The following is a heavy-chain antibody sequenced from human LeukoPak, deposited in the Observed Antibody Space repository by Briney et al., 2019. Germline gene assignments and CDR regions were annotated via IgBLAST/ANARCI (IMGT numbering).Heavy chain of an antibody. CDR3: ARAPITSPFYFDY. CDR1: GFAFDEHG. J-gene: IGHJ4*02. D-gene: IGHD2-2*01. Sequence: GGSLRLSCTASGFAFDEHGMSWVRQVPGKGLEWVSDINWSGGSMGYADPLRGRFTISRDNAKNSLYLQMDSLRAEDTALYYCARAPITSPFYFDYWGQGTLVTVSS. V-gene: IGHV3-20*04. CDR2: INWSGGSM.